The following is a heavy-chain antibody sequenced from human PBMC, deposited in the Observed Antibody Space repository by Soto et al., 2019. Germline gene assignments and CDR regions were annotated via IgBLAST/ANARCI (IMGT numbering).Heavy chain of an antibody. D-gene: IGHD1-1*01. Sequence: QVQLVQSGAEVKKPGSSVKVSCKASGGTFSSYAISWVRQAPGQGLEWMGGIIPIFGTANYAQKFQGRVTITADESTSTAYMELRSMRSEDTAVYYCAGDDYEGGGTTFDYWGQGTLVTVSS. CDR3: AGDDYEGGGTTFDY. CDR2: IIPIFGTA. V-gene: IGHV1-69*12. CDR1: GGTFSSYA. J-gene: IGHJ4*02.